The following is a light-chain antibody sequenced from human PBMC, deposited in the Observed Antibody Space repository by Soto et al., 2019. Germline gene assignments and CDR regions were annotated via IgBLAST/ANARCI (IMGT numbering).Light chain of an antibody. CDR1: QGISSY. V-gene: IGKV1-8*01. CDR3: QQYYSYPRT. Sequence: AIRMTQSPSALSASTGDRVTITCRASQGISSYLAWYQQKPGKAPKLLIYAASTLQSGVPSRFSGSGSGTDFTLTISCLQYEDFATYYCQQYYSYPRTFGQGTKVDIK. CDR2: AAS. J-gene: IGKJ1*01.